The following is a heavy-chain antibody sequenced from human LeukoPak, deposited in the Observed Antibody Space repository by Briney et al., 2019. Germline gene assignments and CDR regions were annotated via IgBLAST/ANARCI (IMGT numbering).Heavy chain of an antibody. V-gene: IGHV1-46*01. CDR3: ASSGHVDTAMEQ. CDR2: IDPSGGST. Sequence: ASVKVSCKASGYTFTSYYMHWVRQAPGQGLEWMGIIDPSGGSTSCAQKFQGRVTMTRDTSTSTVYMELSSLRSEDTAVYYCASSGHVDTAMEQWGQGTLVTVSS. J-gene: IGHJ4*02. D-gene: IGHD5-18*01. CDR1: GYTFTSYY.